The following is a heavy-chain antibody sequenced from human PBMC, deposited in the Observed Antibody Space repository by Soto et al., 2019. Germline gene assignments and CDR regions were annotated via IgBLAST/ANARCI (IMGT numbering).Heavy chain of an antibody. Sequence: QVQLQESGPGLVKPSETLSLTCTVSGGSVSSGSYYWSWIRQPPGKGLEWIGYIYYSGSTNYNPSLKTRVTISVDTSKNQFSLKLSSVTAADTAVYYCAGPDYGSFDYWGQGTLVTVSS. V-gene: IGHV4-61*01. D-gene: IGHD3-10*01. CDR1: GGSVSSGSYY. CDR2: IYYSGST. J-gene: IGHJ4*02. CDR3: AGPDYGSFDY.